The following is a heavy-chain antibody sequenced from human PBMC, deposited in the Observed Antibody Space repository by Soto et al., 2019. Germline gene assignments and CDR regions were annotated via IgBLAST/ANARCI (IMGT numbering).Heavy chain of an antibody. CDR2: IYYSGST. CDR3: ARGQPRRITIFGVARGGWFDP. Sequence: PSETLSLTCTVSGGSISSYYWSWIRQPPGKGLEWIGYIYYSGSTNYNPSLKSRVTISVDTSKNQFSLKLSSVTAADTAVYYCARGQPRRITIFGVARGGWFDPWGQGTLVTV. CDR1: GGSISSYY. D-gene: IGHD3-3*01. J-gene: IGHJ5*02. V-gene: IGHV4-59*01.